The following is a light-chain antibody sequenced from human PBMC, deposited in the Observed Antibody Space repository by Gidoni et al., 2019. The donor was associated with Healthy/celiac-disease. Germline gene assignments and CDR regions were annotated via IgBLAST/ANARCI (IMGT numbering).Light chain of an antibody. J-gene: IGKJ1*01. V-gene: IGKV3-20*01. Sequence: EIVFTQSPGTLSLSPGERATPSCMASQSVSSSYLAWYQQKPGQAPRLLIDGASSRATGIPDRCSGSGSGTDFTLTISRLAPEDFAVYYCKRYDSSLWTFGQGTKVEIK. CDR3: KRYDSSLWT. CDR2: GAS. CDR1: QSVSSSY.